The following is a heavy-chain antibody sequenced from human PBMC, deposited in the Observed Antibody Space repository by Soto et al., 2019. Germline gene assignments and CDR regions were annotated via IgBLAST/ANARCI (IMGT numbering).Heavy chain of an antibody. CDR3: APSRGGGGY. D-gene: IGHD3-10*01. CDR2: IYSGGYT. CDR1: GFTVSNNY. Sequence: EVQLVESGGGLIQPGGSLRLSCAVSGFTVSNNYMSWVRQAPGKGLEGVSVIYSGGYTAYGDSVKGRFTISRDNYKNTTYTQRNSLRPNDLAVFYCAPSRGGGGYWGHGTLVTVSS. J-gene: IGHJ4*01. V-gene: IGHV3-53*01.